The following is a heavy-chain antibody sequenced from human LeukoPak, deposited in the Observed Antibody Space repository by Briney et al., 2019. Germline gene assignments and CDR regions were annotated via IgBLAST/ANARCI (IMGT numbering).Heavy chain of an antibody. CDR3: AKGERSGGSCYSDFDY. D-gene: IGHD2-15*01. CDR2: INSDGSST. Sequence: PGGSLRLTCAASGFTFSSYWMHWVRQAPGKGLVWVSRINSDGSSTSYADSVKGRFTISRDNSKNTLYLQMNSLRAEDTAVYYCAKGERSGGSCYSDFDYWGQGTLVTVSS. V-gene: IGHV3-74*01. J-gene: IGHJ4*02. CDR1: GFTFSSYW.